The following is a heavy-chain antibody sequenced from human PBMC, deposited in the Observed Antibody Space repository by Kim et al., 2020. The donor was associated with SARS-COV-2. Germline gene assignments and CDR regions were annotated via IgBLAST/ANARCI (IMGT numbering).Heavy chain of an antibody. Sequence: SETLSLTCTVSGGSISSYSWSWIRQPPGKGLEWIGYIYYSGSTNYNPSLKSRVTISVDTSKNQFSLKLSSVTAADTAVYYCARHHDYYDYGMDVWGQGTTVTVSS. CDR2: IYYSGST. J-gene: IGHJ6*02. V-gene: IGHV4-59*13. CDR3: ARHHDYYDYGMDV. CDR1: GGSISSYS.